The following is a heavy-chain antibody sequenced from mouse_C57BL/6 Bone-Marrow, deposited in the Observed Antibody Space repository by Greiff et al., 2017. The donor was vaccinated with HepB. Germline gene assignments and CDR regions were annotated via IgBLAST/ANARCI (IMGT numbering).Heavy chain of an antibody. CDR2: IDPSDSET. CDR3: AREEDYEKAMDY. CDR1: GYTFTSYW. D-gene: IGHD2-4*01. J-gene: IGHJ4*01. Sequence: QVQLQQPGAELVRPGSSVKLSCKASGYTFTSYWMHWVKQRPIQGLEWIGNIDPSDSETHYNQKFKDKATLTVDKSSSTAYMQLSSLTSEDSAVYYCAREEDYEKAMDYWGQGTSVTVSS. V-gene: IGHV1-52*01.